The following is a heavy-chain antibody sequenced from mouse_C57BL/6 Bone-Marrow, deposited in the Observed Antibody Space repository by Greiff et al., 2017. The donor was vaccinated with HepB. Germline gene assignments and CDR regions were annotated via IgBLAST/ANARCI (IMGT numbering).Heavy chain of an antibody. CDR1: GYSITSDY. CDR2: ISYSGST. CDR3: ARLGITTVVPSYWYFDV. V-gene: IGHV3-8*01. Sequence: EVHLVESGPGLAKPSQTLSLTCSVTGYSITSDYWNWIRKFPGNKLEYMGYISYSGSTYYNPSLKSRISITRDTSKNQYYLQLNSVTTEDTATYYCARLGITTVVPSYWYFDVWGTGTTVTVSS. D-gene: IGHD1-1*01. J-gene: IGHJ1*03.